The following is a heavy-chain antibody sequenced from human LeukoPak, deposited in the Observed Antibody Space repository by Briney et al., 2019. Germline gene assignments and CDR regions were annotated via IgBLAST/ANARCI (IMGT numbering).Heavy chain of an antibody. Sequence: PSETLTLTCTVSGGSISSYYWSWIRQPAGKGLEWIGRIYTSGSTNYNPSLKSRVTMSVDTSKNQFSLKLSSVTAADTAVYYCARDAYYYGSGSVLFDYWGQGTLVTVSS. D-gene: IGHD3-10*01. V-gene: IGHV4-4*07. CDR1: GGSISSYY. J-gene: IGHJ4*02. CDR2: IYTSGST. CDR3: ARDAYYYGSGSVLFDY.